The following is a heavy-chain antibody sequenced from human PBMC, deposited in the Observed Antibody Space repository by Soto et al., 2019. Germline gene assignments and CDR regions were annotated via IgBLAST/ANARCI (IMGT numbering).Heavy chain of an antibody. CDR1: GFTFSNYG. CDR3: ARDVGDVMSTIQGHGMDV. CDR2: EWCDGSNK. Sequence: QVQLVESGGAAVQPGRSLRLSCVGSGFTFSNYGMHWVRQAPGKGLEWVAVEWCDGSNKFHTDFVQGRFTNSRDNSQNTVYLQMNSLRAEDRAVYYCARDVGDVMSTIQGHGMDVWGQGTTVTVSS. V-gene: IGHV3-33*01. J-gene: IGHJ6*02. D-gene: IGHD5-12*01.